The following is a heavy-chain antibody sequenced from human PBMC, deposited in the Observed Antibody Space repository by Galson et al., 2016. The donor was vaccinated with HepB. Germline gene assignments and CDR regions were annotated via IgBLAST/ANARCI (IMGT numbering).Heavy chain of an antibody. V-gene: IGHV3-15*07. D-gene: IGHD6-13*01. CDR1: ISTFSNAW. J-gene: IGHJ4*01. CDR2: IKSKSAGGTI. CDR3: TTSGGISGGSTWPPY. Sequence: SLRLSCAASISTFSNAWMNWVRQAPGKGLEWVGRIKSKSAGGTIDYAAPVTGRFTISRDDSQNTLFLQMNSLQTDDTAVYYCTTSGGISGGSTWPPYWGHGTLVTVSS.